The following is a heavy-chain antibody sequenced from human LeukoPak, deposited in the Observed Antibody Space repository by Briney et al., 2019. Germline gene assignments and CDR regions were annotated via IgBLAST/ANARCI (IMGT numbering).Heavy chain of an antibody. D-gene: IGHD4-17*01. J-gene: IGHJ3*02. V-gene: IGHV4-34*01. CDR1: GGSFSGYY. CDR2: MYYSGST. Sequence: SETLSLTCAVYGGSFSGYYWSWIRQPPGKGLEWIGNMYYSGSTYYNPSLKSRVTISVDTSKNQFSLKLSSVTAADTAVYYCAREVTTDAFDIWGQGTMVTVSS. CDR3: AREVTTDAFDI.